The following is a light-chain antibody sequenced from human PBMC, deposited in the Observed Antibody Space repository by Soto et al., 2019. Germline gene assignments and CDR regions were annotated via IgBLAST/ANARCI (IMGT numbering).Light chain of an antibody. CDR2: EVS. J-gene: IGLJ3*02. CDR1: SSDVGGYNY. V-gene: IGLV2-14*01. Sequence: QSVLTQPASVSGSPGQSITISCTGTSSDVGGYNYVSWYQQHPGKAPKLMIYEVSNRPSGVSNRFSGSKSGNTASLTISGLQDEDEADYYCSSYTSSSTWVLGGGTKVTVL. CDR3: SSYTSSSTWV.